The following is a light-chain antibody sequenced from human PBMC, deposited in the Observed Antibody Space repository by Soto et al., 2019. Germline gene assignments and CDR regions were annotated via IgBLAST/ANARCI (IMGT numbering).Light chain of an antibody. CDR2: RNN. CDR1: SSNIGSNY. J-gene: IGLJ2*01. Sequence: QAVVTQPPSASGTPGQRVTISCSGSSSNIGSNYVYWYHQLPGTAPKLLIYRNNQRPSGVPDRFSGSKSGTSASLAISGLRSEDEADYYCAAWDDSLSGHVVFGGGTKLTVL. CDR3: AAWDDSLSGHVV. V-gene: IGLV1-47*01.